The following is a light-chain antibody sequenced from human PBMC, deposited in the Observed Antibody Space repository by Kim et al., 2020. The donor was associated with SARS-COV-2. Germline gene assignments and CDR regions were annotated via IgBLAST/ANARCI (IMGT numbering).Light chain of an antibody. J-gene: IGLJ7*01. Sequence: GQNVTISCSGSSSNIGSNYVSWYQQLPGAAPKLLIFDNNERPSGIPARFSGSKSGTSATLGITGLQTGDEADYYCGTWDSSLSAAVFGGGTQLTVL. CDR1: SSNIGSNY. V-gene: IGLV1-51*01. CDR3: GTWDSSLSAAV. CDR2: DNN.